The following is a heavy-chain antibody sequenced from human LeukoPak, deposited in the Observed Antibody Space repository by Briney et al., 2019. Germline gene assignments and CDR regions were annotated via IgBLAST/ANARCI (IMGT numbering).Heavy chain of an antibody. CDR1: GGSISSYY. CDR2: IYYSGST. Sequence: PSETLSLTCTVSGGSISSYYWSWIRQPPGKGLEWIGYIYYSGSTNYNPSLKSRVTISVDTSKNQFSLKLSSVTAADTAVYYRARAIYDYGDQGAFDIWGQGTMVTVSS. D-gene: IGHD4-17*01. CDR3: ARAIYDYGDQGAFDI. J-gene: IGHJ3*02. V-gene: IGHV4-59*01.